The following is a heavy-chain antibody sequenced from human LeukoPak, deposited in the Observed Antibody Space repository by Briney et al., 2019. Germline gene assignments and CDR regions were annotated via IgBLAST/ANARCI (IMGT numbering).Heavy chain of an antibody. CDR2: ISYDGSNK. V-gene: IGHV3-30*18. J-gene: IGHJ6*02. D-gene: IGHD3-22*01. Sequence: GRSLRLSCAASGFTFSSYGMHWVRQAPGKGLEWVAVISYDGSNKYYADSVKGRFTISRDNSKNTLYLQMNSLRAEDTAVYYCAKDLTYYYDSSGYLDYYYGMDVWGQGTTVTVSS. CDR1: GFTFSSYG. CDR3: AKDLTYYYDSSGYLDYYYGMDV.